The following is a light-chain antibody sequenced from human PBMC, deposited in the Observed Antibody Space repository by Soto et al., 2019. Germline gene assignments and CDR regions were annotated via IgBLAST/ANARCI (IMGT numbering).Light chain of an antibody. J-gene: IGLJ1*01. CDR3: SSYTTSSTYV. CDR2: DVT. Sequence: QSALTQPASVSGSPGQSITISCTGTSSDVGAYNYVSWYQQHPGKAPKLMIYDVTNRPSGVPNRFSGSKSGYTASLTVSGLQAEDEADYYCSSYTTSSTYVFGTGTKLTVL. CDR1: SSDVGAYNY. V-gene: IGLV2-14*03.